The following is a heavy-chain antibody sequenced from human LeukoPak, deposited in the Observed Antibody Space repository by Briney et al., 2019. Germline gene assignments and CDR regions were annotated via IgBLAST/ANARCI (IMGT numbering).Heavy chain of an antibody. D-gene: IGHD3-22*01. CDR1: GSTFSSYS. Sequence: PGGSLRLSCAASGSTFSSYSMNWVRQAPGKGLEWVSLISSSRSYIYYADSVKGRFTISRDNAKNSLYLQMNSLRAEDTAVYYCARLSSGDAFDIWGQGTMVTVSS. V-gene: IGHV3-21*01. CDR3: ARLSSGDAFDI. CDR2: ISSSRSYI. J-gene: IGHJ3*02.